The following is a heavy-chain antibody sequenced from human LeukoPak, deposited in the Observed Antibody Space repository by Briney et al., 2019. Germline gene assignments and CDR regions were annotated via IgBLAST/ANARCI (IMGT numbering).Heavy chain of an antibody. D-gene: IGHD1-26*01. CDR1: GYTLTELS. CDR3: ATGRASQVTDAFDI. CDR2: FDPEDDET. J-gene: IGHJ3*02. V-gene: IGHV1-24*01. Sequence: ASVKVSCKVSGYTLTELSMHWVRQAPGKGLEWMGGFDPEDDETIYAQKFQGRVTMTEDTSTDTAYMELSSLRSEDTAVYYCATGRASQVTDAFDIWGQGTMVTVSS.